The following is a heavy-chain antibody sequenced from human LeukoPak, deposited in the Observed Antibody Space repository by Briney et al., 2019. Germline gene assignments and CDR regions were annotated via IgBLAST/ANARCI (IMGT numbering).Heavy chain of an antibody. V-gene: IGHV3-30*02. CDR2: IQFDGTNK. J-gene: IGHJ4*02. D-gene: IGHD3-3*01. Sequence: GGSLRLSCAASGFTFSRCGMYWVRQAPGKGLEWVAFIQFDGTNKYYTESVKGRFTISRDNSKNTLFLHMDSLRPEDTAVYYCATWAATILGTDCWGQGTLVTVSS. CDR1: GFTFSRCG. CDR3: ATWAATILGTDC.